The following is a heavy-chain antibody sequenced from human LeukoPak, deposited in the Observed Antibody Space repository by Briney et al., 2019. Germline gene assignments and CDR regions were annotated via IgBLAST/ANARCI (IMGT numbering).Heavy chain of an antibody. CDR3: VTPRSWELSDMAV. V-gene: IGHV4-38-2*02. D-gene: IGHD1-26*01. CDR1: GCSISTNYY. CDR2: VYHNGET. J-gene: IGHJ6*03. Sequence: PSETLSLTCTVSGCSISTNYYWAWIRQSPGTGLEWIGSVYHNGETYYNPSLKSRVIMSVDTSKNEFSLRLTSVTAADTAVYYCVTPRSWELSDMAVWGKGTTVIVSS.